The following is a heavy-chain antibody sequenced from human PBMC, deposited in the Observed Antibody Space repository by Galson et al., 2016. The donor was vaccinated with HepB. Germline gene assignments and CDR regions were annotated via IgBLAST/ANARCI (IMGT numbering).Heavy chain of an antibody. Sequence: TLSLTCAVSGDSINSGRYYWTWIHQRPGKGLEWIGYVYSSGTTLHNPSLNSRLTISMDTSKNQFSLKLTSVTAADTALYFCARELRGTTVITPILYFDHWGQGILVTVSS. V-gene: IGHV4-31*11. CDR3: ARELRGTTVITPILYFDH. CDR2: VYSSGTT. CDR1: GDSINSGRYY. D-gene: IGHD4-23*01. J-gene: IGHJ4*02.